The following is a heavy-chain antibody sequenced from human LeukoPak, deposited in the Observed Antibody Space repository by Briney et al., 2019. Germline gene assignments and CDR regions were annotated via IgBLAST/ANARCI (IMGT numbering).Heavy chain of an antibody. D-gene: IGHD4-23*01. J-gene: IGHJ6*02. CDR1: GFTFSSYA. Sequence: GRSLRLSCAASGFTFSSYAMHWVRQAPGKGLEWVAVISYDGSNKYYADSVKGRFTISRDNSKNTLYLQMNSLRAEDTAVYYCAKDFRWNYYYYGMDVWGQGTTVTVSS. CDR2: ISYDGSNK. CDR3: AKDFRWNYYYYGMDV. V-gene: IGHV3-30-3*01.